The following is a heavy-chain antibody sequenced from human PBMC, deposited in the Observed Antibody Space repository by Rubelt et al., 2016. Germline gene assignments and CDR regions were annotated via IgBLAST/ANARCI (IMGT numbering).Heavy chain of an antibody. D-gene: IGHD2-2*01. J-gene: IGHJ6*02. Sequence: QVQLQQWGAGLLKPSETLSLTCAVYGGSFSGYYWSWIRQPPGKGLEWIGEINHSGSTNYNPSRKSRVTISVDTSKNQFSLKLSSVTAADTAVYYCARVEDIVVVPAARYLDVWGQGTTVTVSS. CDR1: GGSFSGYY. V-gene: IGHV4-34*01. CDR3: ARVEDIVVVPAARYLDV. CDR2: INHSGST.